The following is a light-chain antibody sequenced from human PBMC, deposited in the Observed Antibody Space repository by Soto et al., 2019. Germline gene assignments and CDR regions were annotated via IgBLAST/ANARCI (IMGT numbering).Light chain of an antibody. J-gene: IGKJ4*01. CDR3: RLYIGNSLS. V-gene: IGKV1-5*03. Sequence: DIQMTQSPSTLSASVGDRVTITCRASKTISSWLAWYQQKPGKAPKLLIYKAAALVSGDPSRFSGSGFWTGFALSCSSLHPDDFSFFDCRLYIGNSLSFGVATMVEI. CDR2: KAA. CDR1: KTISSW.